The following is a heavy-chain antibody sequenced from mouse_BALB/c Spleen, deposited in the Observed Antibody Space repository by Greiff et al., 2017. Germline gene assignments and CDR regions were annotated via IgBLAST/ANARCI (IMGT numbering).Heavy chain of an antibody. CDR2: IDPENGDT. V-gene: IGHV14-4*02. Sequence: EVQLQQSGAELVRPGASVKFSCTASGFNIKDYYMHWVKQRPEQGLEWIGWIDPENGDTEYAPMFQGMAIMTADTTNNTSYLQLSRLTSEATTVYCCNYYFGSNYGAYWGQGTLVTVSA. J-gene: IGHJ3*01. CDR1: GFNIKDYY. D-gene: IGHD1-1*01. CDR3: NYYFGSNYGAY.